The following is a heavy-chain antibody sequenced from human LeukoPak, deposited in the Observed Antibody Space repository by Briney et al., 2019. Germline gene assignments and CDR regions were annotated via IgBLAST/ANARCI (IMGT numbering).Heavy chain of an antibody. CDR1: GYTFSSYG. V-gene: IGHV1-18*01. CDR2: INAYNGNT. CDR3: AREIYGRFDY. Sequence: ASLKVSCKASGYTFSSYGISWVRQTPGQGLECMGWINAYNGNTNYAQRLQGRVTMTTDTSTSTAYMELRSLRSDDTAVYYCAREIYGRFDYWGQGTLVTVSS. D-gene: IGHD4-17*01. J-gene: IGHJ4*02.